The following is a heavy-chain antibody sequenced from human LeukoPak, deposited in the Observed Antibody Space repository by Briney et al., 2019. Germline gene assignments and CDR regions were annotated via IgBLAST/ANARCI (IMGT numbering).Heavy chain of an antibody. V-gene: IGHV1-24*01. Sequence: GASVKVSCKVSGYTLTELSMHWVRQAPGKGLEWMGGFDPEDGETIYAQKFQGRVTMTEDTSTDTAYMELSSQRSEDTAVYYCATWNDFWSSYLDYWGQGTLVTVSS. J-gene: IGHJ4*02. CDR2: FDPEDGET. CDR1: GYTLTELS. D-gene: IGHD3-3*01. CDR3: ATWNDFWSSYLDY.